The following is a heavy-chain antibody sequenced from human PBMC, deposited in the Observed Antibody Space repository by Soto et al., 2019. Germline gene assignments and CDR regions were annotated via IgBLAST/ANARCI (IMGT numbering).Heavy chain of an antibody. Sequence: SVKVSCKXSGGTFSSYAISWVRQAPGQGLEWMGGIIPIFGTANYAQKFQGRVTITADESTSTAYMELSSLRSEDTAVYYCATSTVVTRFSDAFDIWGQGTMVTVSS. D-gene: IGHD4-17*01. CDR2: IIPIFGTA. CDR1: GGTFSSYA. CDR3: ATSTVVTRFSDAFDI. V-gene: IGHV1-69*13. J-gene: IGHJ3*02.